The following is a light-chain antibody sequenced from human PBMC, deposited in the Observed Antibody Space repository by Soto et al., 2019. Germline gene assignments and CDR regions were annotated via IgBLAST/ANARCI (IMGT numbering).Light chain of an antibody. J-gene: IGKJ1*01. CDR2: DAS. Sequence: EIVLTHSAGILSLSPGERATLSCRARQGIGLAIAWYQHKPGEAPRLLIFDASQRATGIPARFRGSGSGTDFTLSISSLEPEDFAVYYCQQRTDRPPWTFGKGTNVDI. CDR3: QQRTDRPPWT. V-gene: IGKV3-11*01. CDR1: QGIGLA.